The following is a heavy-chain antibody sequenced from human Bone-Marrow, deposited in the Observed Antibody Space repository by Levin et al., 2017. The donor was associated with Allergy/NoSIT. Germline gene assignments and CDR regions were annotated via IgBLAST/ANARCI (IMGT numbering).Heavy chain of an antibody. V-gene: IGHV4-39*01. CDR2: IYYTGST. Sequence: SETLSLTCAVSGGSISSSNYYWGWIRQPPGKGLEWIGSIYYTGSTYYNPSLKSRVTISVDTSENQFSLKLNSVTAADTTVYYCAKHSSSGWYAIEYWGQGILVTVSS. J-gene: IGHJ4*02. D-gene: IGHD6-19*01. CDR1: GGSISSSNYY. CDR3: AKHSSSGWYAIEY.